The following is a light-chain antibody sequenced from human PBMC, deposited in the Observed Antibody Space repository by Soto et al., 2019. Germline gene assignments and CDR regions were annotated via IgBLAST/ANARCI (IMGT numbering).Light chain of an antibody. V-gene: IGLV1-44*01. Sequence: QSALTQPPSASGTPGQRVTISCSGSSSNIGSNTVNWYQQLPGTAPNLLIFTNNQRPSGVPDRFSGSKSGTSASLAISGLQSEDGADYYCAAWDDSLNGRVFGTGTKVTVL. CDR1: SSNIGSNT. CDR3: AAWDDSLNGRV. J-gene: IGLJ1*01. CDR2: TNN.